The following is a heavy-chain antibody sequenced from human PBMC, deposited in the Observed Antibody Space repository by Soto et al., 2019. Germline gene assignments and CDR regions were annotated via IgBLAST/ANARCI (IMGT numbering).Heavy chain of an antibody. CDR3: ATEKEDNWNAPYYFDY. CDR1: GGTFSSYT. D-gene: IGHD1-1*01. V-gene: IGHV1-69*04. Sequence: GASVKVSCKASGGTFSSYTISWVRQAPGQGLEWMGRIIPILGIANYAQKFQGRVTITADKSTSTAYMELSSLRSEDAAVYYCATEKEDNWNAPYYFDYWGQGTLVTVSS. J-gene: IGHJ4*02. CDR2: IIPILGIA.